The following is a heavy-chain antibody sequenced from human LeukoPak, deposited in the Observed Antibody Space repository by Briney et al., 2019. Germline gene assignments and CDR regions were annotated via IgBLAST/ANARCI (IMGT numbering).Heavy chain of an antibody. V-gene: IGHV3-23*01. J-gene: IGHJ4*02. Sequence: GGSLRLSCAASGFTFSSYAMSWVRQAPGKGLEWVSGISGSDNNTYYPDSVKGRFTISRDNSKNTLYLQMNSLRAEDTAVYYCAKAHGRLFDYWGQGTLVTVSS. CDR3: AKAHGRLFDY. CDR2: ISGSDNNT. D-gene: IGHD2-21*02. CDR1: GFTFSSYA.